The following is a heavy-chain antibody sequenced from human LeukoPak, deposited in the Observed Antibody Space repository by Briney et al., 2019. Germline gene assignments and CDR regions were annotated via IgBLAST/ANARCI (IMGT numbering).Heavy chain of an antibody. V-gene: IGHV1-3*03. D-gene: IGHD3-10*01. CDR2: INTGNGNT. CDR1: GYTFTSYT. Sequence: ASVKVSCKASGYTFTSYTMHWVRQAPGQRLEWMGWINTGNGNTKYSQEFQGRVTITRDTSASTAYMELSSLRSEDMAVYYCARGAKFRSYGSGTYYTSLPFDPWGQGTLVTVSS. J-gene: IGHJ5*02. CDR3: ARGAKFRSYGSGTYYTSLPFDP.